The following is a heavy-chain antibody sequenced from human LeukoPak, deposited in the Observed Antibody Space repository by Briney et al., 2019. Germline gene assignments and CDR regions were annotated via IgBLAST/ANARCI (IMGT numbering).Heavy chain of an antibody. D-gene: IGHD1-1*01. CDR2: IYYSGST. J-gene: IGHJ4*02. Sequence: PSETLSLTCTVSGGSISSSSYYWGWIRQPPGKGLEWIGSIYYSGSTYYNPSLKSRVTISVDTSKNQFSLKLSSVTAADTAVHYCARDSGNGDFDYWGQGTLVTVSS. V-gene: IGHV4-39*07. CDR1: GGSISSSSYY. CDR3: ARDSGNGDFDY.